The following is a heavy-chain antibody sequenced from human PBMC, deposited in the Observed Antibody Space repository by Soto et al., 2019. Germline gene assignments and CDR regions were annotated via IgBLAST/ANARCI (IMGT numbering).Heavy chain of an antibody. Sequence: QVQLVESGGGVVQPGRSLRLSCAASGFTFSSYAMHWVRQAPGKGLEWVAVISYDGSNKYYADSVKGRFTISRDNSKNTLYLQMNSLRAEDTAVYYCARDGESKSYFDYWGQGTLVTVSS. CDR1: GFTFSSYA. V-gene: IGHV3-30-3*01. CDR2: ISYDGSNK. D-gene: IGHD2-21*01. CDR3: ARDGESKSYFDY. J-gene: IGHJ4*02.